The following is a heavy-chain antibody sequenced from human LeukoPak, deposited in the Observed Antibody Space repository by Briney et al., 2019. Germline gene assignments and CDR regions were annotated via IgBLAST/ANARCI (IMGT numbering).Heavy chain of an antibody. J-gene: IGHJ6*03. CDR3: ARESSIAARPLYYYYYMDV. CDR2: IIPIFGTA. Sequence: SVKVSCKASGGTFSSYAISWVRQAPGQGLEWMGGIIPIFGTANYAQKFQGRVTITADKSTSTAYMELSSLRSEDTAVYYCARESSIAARPLYYYYYMDVWGKGTTVTVSS. CDR1: GGTFSSYA. D-gene: IGHD6-6*01. V-gene: IGHV1-69*06.